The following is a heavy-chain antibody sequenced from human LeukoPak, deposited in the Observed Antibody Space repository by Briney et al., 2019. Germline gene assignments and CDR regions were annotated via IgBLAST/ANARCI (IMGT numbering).Heavy chain of an antibody. CDR2: INHSGST. J-gene: IGHJ4*02. CDR3: ARRRNCSGGSRSSCRFDY. V-gene: IGHV4-34*01. D-gene: IGHD2-15*01. Sequence: PSETLSLTCAVYGGSFSGYYWSWIRQPPGKGLEWIGEINHSGSTNYNPSLKSRVTISVDTSKNQFSLKLSSVTAADTAVYYCARRRNCSGGSRSSCRFDYWGQGTLVTVSS. CDR1: GGSFSGYY.